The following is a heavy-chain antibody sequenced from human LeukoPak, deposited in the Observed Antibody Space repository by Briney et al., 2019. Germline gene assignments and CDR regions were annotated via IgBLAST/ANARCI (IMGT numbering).Heavy chain of an antibody. Sequence: SETLSLTCAVYGGSFSGYYWSWIRQPPGKGLERIGEINHSGSTNYNPSLKSRVTISVDTSKNQFSLKLSSVTAADTAVYYCARHIGYCSSTSCYHHFDYWGQGTLVTVSS. D-gene: IGHD2-2*01. J-gene: IGHJ4*01. CDR1: GGSFSGYY. CDR2: INHSGST. CDR3: ARHIGYCSSTSCYHHFDY. V-gene: IGHV4-34*01.